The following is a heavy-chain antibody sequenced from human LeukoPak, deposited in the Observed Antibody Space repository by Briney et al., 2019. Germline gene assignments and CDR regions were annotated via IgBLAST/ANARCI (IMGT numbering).Heavy chain of an antibody. Sequence: SETLSLTCTVSGGSISSYYWSWIRQPPGKELEWIGHIYYSGSTNYNPSLKSRVTISVDTSKNQFSLKLSSVTAADTAVYYCARGTRIVVVVAAVDAFDIWGQGTMVTVSS. D-gene: IGHD2-15*01. CDR1: GGSISSYY. J-gene: IGHJ3*02. CDR2: IYYSGST. V-gene: IGHV4-59*01. CDR3: ARGTRIVVVVAAVDAFDI.